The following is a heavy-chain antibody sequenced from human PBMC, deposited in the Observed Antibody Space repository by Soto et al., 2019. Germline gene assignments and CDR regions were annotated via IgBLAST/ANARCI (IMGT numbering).Heavy chain of an antibody. J-gene: IGHJ6*02. V-gene: IGHV3-33*01. D-gene: IGHD3-3*01. Sequence: VQLLESGGGLVQPGGSLRLSCAASGFTFSSYGMHWVRQAPGKGLEWVAVIWYDGSNKYYADSVKGRFTISRDNSKNTLYLQMNSLRAEDTAVYYCAREYYDFWSGYYPGTYYYGMDVWGQGTTVTVSS. CDR2: IWYDGSNK. CDR3: AREYYDFWSGYYPGTYYYGMDV. CDR1: GFTFSSYG.